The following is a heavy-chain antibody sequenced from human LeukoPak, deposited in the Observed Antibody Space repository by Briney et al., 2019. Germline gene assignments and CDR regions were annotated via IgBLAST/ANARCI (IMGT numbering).Heavy chain of an antibody. V-gene: IGHV3-33*01. Sequence: PGRSLRLSCAASGFTFSSYGMHWVRQAPGKGLEWVAVIWYDGSNKYYADSVKGRFTISRDNSKNTLYLQMNSLRAEDTAVYYCARPLWSPWYFDLWGRGTLVTVSS. J-gene: IGHJ2*01. CDR2: IWYDGSNK. CDR1: GFTFSSYG. D-gene: IGHD2-21*01. CDR3: ARPLWSPWYFDL.